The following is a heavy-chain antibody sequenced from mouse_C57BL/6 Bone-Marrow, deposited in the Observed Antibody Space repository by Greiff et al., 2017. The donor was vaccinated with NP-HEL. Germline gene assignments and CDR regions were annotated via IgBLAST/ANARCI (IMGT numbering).Heavy chain of an antibody. J-gene: IGHJ2*01. Sequence: QVQLQQSGPELVKPGASVKISCKASGYAFSSSWMNWVKQRPGKGLEWIGRIYPGDGDTNYNGKFKGKATLTADKSSSTAYMQLSSLTSEDSAVYFCARYDTTAPFDYWGQGTTLTVSS. CDR3: ARYDTTAPFDY. D-gene: IGHD1-2*01. V-gene: IGHV1-82*01. CDR2: IYPGDGDT. CDR1: GYAFSSSW.